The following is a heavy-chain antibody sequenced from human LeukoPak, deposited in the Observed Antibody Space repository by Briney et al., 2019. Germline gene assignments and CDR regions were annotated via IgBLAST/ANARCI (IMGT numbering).Heavy chain of an antibody. CDR3: ARDLGGYDLYFDY. V-gene: IGHV3-21*01. CDR1: GFTFSSYS. CDR2: ISSSSSYI. D-gene: IGHD5-12*01. Sequence: GGSLRLSCAASGFTFSSYSMNWVRQAPGKGLEWVSSISSSSSYIYYADSVKGRFTISRDNAKNSLYLQMNSLRAEDTAVYYCARDLGGYDLYFDYWGQGTLVTVSS. J-gene: IGHJ4*02.